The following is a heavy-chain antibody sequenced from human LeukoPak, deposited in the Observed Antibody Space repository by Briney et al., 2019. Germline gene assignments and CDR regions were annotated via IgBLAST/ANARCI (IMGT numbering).Heavy chain of an antibody. J-gene: IGHJ4*02. CDR1: GYTFTGYY. CDR3: ARDSMGDIWTGDLNW. CDR2: INPNSGGT. D-gene: IGHD3/OR15-3a*01. V-gene: IGHV1-2*02. Sequence: GAPVKVSCKASGYTFTGYYMHWVRQAPGQGLEWMGWINPNSGGTNYAQKFQGRVTMTRDASINTAYMELSRLSSDDTAVYYCARDSMGDIWTGDLNWWGQGTLVTVSS.